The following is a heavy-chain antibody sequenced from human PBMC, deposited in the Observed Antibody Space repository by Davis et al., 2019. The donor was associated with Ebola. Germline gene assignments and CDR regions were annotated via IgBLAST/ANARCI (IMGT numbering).Heavy chain of an antibody. CDR1: GGSISSYNW. Sequence: MPSETLSLTCAVSGGSISSYNWWSWVRQSPGKGLEWIGEIYHSGSTNYSPYLKSRVTISVDKSKNQFSLELSSMTAADTAVYYCARVTINTTGGGSWFDPWGQGTLVTVSS. CDR3: ARVTINTTGGGSWFDP. J-gene: IGHJ5*02. D-gene: IGHD5-24*01. CDR2: IYHSGST. V-gene: IGHV4-4*02.